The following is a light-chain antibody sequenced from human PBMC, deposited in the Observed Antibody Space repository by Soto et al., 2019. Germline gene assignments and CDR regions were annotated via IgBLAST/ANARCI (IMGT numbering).Light chain of an antibody. CDR2: DAS. CDR3: QQYNSYSSIT. V-gene: IGKV1-5*01. Sequence: DIQKTPSPSTPSAYVGDRVTITCRASQSISSWLAWYQQKPGKAPKLLIYDASSLESGVPSRFSGSGSGTEFTLTISSLQPDDFATYYCQQYNSYSSITFGQGTRLEIK. J-gene: IGKJ5*01. CDR1: QSISSW.